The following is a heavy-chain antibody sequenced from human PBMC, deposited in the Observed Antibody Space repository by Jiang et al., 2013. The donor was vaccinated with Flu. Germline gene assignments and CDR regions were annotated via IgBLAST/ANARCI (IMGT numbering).Heavy chain of an antibody. CDR3: AREGREMVPARLGPSFFDI. Sequence: GSGLVKPSETLSLTCAVSGYSINSGYFWGWIRQPPGRGLEWIGEIFHTGTTNYNPSLKNRVTISVDKSKEPVLPEVDLCDRRGHGLYYCAREGREMVPARLGPSFFDIWGQGQWSASL. V-gene: IGHV4-38-2*02. D-gene: IGHD5-24*01. CDR2: IFHTGTT. CDR1: GYSINSGYF. J-gene: IGHJ3*02.